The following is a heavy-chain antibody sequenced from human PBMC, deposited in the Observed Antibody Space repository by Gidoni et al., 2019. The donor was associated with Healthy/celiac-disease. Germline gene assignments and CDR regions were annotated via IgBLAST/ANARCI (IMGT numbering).Heavy chain of an antibody. CDR3: ARTVGATDAFDI. D-gene: IGHD1-26*01. Sequence: GESGGGLVKPGGSLRLSCAASGFTFSSYSMNWVRQAPGKGLEWVSSISSSSSYIYYADSVKGRFTISRDNAKNSLYLQMNSLRAEDTAVYYCARTVGATDAFDIWGQGTMVTVSS. J-gene: IGHJ3*02. CDR1: GFTFSSYS. V-gene: IGHV3-21*01. CDR2: ISSSSSYI.